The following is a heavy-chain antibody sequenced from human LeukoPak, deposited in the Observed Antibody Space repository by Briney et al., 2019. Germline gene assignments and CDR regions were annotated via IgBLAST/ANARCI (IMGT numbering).Heavy chain of an antibody. CDR3: AKRGVVIRVILVGFHEEAYYFDS. CDR2: ISDSGGRT. D-gene: IGHD3-22*01. V-gene: IGHV3-23*01. CDR1: GITLSNYG. J-gene: IGHJ4*02. Sequence: PGGSLRLSCAVSGITLSNYGMSWVRQAPGKGLEWVAGISDSGGRTNYADSVKGRLTISRDNPKNTLYLQMNSLRAEDTAVYFCAKRGVVIRVILVGFHEEAYYFDSWGQGALVTVSS.